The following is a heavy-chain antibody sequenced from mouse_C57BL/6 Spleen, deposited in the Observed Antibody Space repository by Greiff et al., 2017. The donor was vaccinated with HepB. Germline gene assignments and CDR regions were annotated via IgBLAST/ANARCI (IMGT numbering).Heavy chain of an antibody. Sequence: VQLQQPGTELVKPGASVKLSCKASGYTFTSYWMHWVKQRPGQGLEWIGNINPSNGGTNYNEKFKSKATLTVDNSSSTAYMQLSSLTSEDSAVYDCAREKTIRYYYAMDYWGQGTSVTVSS. J-gene: IGHJ4*01. CDR1: GYTFTSYW. CDR2: INPSNGGT. V-gene: IGHV1-53*01. D-gene: IGHD2-12*01. CDR3: AREKTIRYYYAMDY.